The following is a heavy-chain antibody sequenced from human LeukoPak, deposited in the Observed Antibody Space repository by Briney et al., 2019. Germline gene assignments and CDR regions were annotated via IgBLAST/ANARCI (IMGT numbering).Heavy chain of an antibody. CDR2: INHSGST. V-gene: IGHV4-34*01. Sequence: PSETLSLTCAVYGGSFSGYYWSWIRQPPGKGLEWIGEINHSGSTNYNPSLKSRVTISVDTSKNQFSLKLSSVTAADTAVYYCARAQLGYSSGTSCYTKYNWFDPWGQGTLVTVSS. D-gene: IGHD2-2*02. CDR3: ARAQLGYSSGTSCYTKYNWFDP. CDR1: GGSFSGYY. J-gene: IGHJ5*02.